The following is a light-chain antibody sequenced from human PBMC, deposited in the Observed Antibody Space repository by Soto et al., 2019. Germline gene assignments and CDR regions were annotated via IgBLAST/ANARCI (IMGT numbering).Light chain of an antibody. J-gene: IGKJ1*01. CDR1: QTISTY. CDR2: DAS. V-gene: IGKV1-39*01. CDR3: QQSYNTPLT. Sequence: IAVTHSHSSLAASPGDRVTIXWQASQTISTYVNWYRQKSGAAPELLIYDASTLQSGVPSRFRGGASGTDFTLTISSLQLDDFATYYCQQSYNTPLTFGQGTKVDIK.